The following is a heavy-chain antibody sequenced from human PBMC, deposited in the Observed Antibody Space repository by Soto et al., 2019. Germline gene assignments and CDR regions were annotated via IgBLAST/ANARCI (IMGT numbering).Heavy chain of an antibody. V-gene: IGHV4-39*01. D-gene: IGHD2-8*01. Sequence: KSXETLSLTCPVSGGSVSNSNYYWGWIRKSPGKGLEWTGSVYYRGRSYSKSSVKSRVTISVDTSKNQFSLNLNSVTASDTAVYYCVSQRTSVLTQAYFDYWGPGALVTVYS. CDR3: VSQRTSVLTQAYFDY. CDR1: GGSVSNSNYY. J-gene: IGHJ4*02. CDR2: VYYRGRS.